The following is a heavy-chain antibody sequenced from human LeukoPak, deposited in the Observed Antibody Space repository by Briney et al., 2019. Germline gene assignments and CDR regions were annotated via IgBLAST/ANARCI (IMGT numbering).Heavy chain of an antibody. J-gene: IGHJ4*02. CDR2: ISYDGSNK. CDR3: AKSFPAAGTFGDY. D-gene: IGHD6-13*01. CDR1: GFTFSSYG. V-gene: IGHV3-30*18. Sequence: GGSLRLSCAASGFTFSSYGMHWVRQAPGKGLEWVAVISYDGSNKYYADSVKGRFTISSDNSKNTLYLQMNSLRAEDTAVYYCAKSFPAAGTFGDYWGQGTLVTVSS.